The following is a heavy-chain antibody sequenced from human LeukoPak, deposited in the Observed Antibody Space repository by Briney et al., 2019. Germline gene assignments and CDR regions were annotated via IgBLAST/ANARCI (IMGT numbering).Heavy chain of an antibody. CDR2: INHSGST. J-gene: IGHJ4*02. V-gene: IGHV4-34*01. Sequence: SETLSLTCTVSGGSISSYYWSWIRQPPGKGLEWIGEINHSGSTNYNPSLKSRVTISVDTSKNQFSLKLSSVTAADTAVYYCARVPSYDFWSGYWHFDYWGQGTLVTVSS. CDR1: GGSISSYY. D-gene: IGHD3-3*01. CDR3: ARVPSYDFWSGYWHFDY.